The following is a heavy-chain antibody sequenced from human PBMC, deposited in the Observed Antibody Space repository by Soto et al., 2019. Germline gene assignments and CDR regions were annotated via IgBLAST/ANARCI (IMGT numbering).Heavy chain of an antibody. Sequence: ASVKVSCKASGYTFTSYDINWVRQATGQGLEWMGWMNPNSGNTGYAQKFQGRVTMTRNTSISTAYMELSSLRSEDTAVYYCARASIVAYYYYMDVWGKGTTVNVSS. J-gene: IGHJ6*03. D-gene: IGHD1-26*01. CDR3: ARASIVAYYYYMDV. CDR2: MNPNSGNT. V-gene: IGHV1-8*01. CDR1: GYTFTSYD.